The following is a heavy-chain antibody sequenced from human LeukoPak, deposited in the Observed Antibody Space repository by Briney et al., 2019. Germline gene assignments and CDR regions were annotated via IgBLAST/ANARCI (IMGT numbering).Heavy chain of an antibody. Sequence: GGSLRLSCAASGFTFNNYAMSWVRQAPGKGLEWVSAILGSGRSAYYADSAKGRFTISRDNSKNSLFLQMNSLRVEDTALYYCSKWGDYDVLTGYYDSDFWGQGTLVTVSA. D-gene: IGHD3-9*01. V-gene: IGHV3-23*01. CDR1: GFTFNNYA. CDR3: SKWGDYDVLTGYYDSDF. J-gene: IGHJ4*02. CDR2: ILGSGRSA.